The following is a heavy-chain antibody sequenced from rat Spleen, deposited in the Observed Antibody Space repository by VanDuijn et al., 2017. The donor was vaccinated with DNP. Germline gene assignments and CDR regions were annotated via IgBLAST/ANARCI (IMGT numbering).Heavy chain of an antibody. CDR3: ARRARVWYYFDY. D-gene: IGHD1-4*01. J-gene: IGHJ2*01. CDR1: GFSFSDYY. V-gene: IGHV5-7*01. Sequence: EVQLVESGGGLVQPGRSLKLSCAASGFSFSDYYMAWVRQAPTKGLEWVASISFDGSRTYYRDSVKGRFTIPRDNAKSTLYLQMDSLRSEDTATYYCARRARVWYYFDYWGQGVMVTVSS. CDR2: ISFDGSRT.